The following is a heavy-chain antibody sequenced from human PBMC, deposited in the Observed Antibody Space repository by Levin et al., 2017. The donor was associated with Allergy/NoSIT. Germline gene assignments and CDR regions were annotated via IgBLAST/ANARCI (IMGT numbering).Heavy chain of an antibody. D-gene: IGHD5-18*01. V-gene: IGHV3-33*01. CDR2: IWYDGSNK. CDR3: ARDPGMQRQYSYGFDD. CDR1: GFTFRNYG. Sequence: GGSLRLSCAASGFTFRNYGMHWVRQAPGKGLEWVTVIWYDGSNKHYADSVRGRFTISRDNSKNTLYLQMNSLRAEDTAVYYCARDPGMQRQYSYGFDDWGQGALVTVSS. J-gene: IGHJ4*02.